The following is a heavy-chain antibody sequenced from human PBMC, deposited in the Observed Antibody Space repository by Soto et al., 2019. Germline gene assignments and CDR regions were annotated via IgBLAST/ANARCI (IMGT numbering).Heavy chain of an antibody. J-gene: IGHJ6*02. Sequence: PSETLSLTCTIGSPSISSYYWSCIRNPPGKVLEWIGYIYYSGSTNYNPSLKSRVTISVDTSKNQFSLKLSSVTAADTAVYYCASSNIAAAGFYYYGMDVWGRGTTVT. V-gene: IGHV4-59*01. CDR3: ASSNIAAAGFYYYGMDV. D-gene: IGHD6-13*01. CDR1: SPSISSYY. CDR2: IYYSGST.